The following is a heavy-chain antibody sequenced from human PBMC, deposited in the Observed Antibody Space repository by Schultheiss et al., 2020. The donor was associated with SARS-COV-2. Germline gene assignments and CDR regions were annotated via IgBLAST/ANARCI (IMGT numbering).Heavy chain of an antibody. CDR2: TYYRSKWYN. J-gene: IGHJ3*02. CDR1: GDSVTSNSVA. D-gene: IGHD1-26*01. CDR3: ARGSGSREWHDAFDI. V-gene: IGHV6-1*01. Sequence: SETLSLTCDISGDSVTSNSVAWSWIRQSPSRGLEWLGRTYYRSKWYNDYAPSVQSRIIISPDTAKNQLSLQLNSVTPEDTAVYYCARGSGSREWHDAFDIWGQGTMVTVSS.